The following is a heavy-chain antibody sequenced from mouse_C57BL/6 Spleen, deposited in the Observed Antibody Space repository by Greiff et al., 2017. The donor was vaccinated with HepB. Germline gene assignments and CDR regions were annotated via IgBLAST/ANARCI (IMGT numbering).Heavy chain of an antibody. Sequence: EVKLVESGGGLVKPGGSLKLSCAASGFTFSSYAMSWVRQTPEKRLEWVATISDGGSYTYYPDNVKGRFTISRDNAKNNLYLQMSHLKSEDTAMYYCAREDYYGSSSHWYFDVWGTGTTVTVSS. CDR1: GFTFSSYA. D-gene: IGHD1-1*01. CDR2: ISDGGSYT. CDR3: AREDYYGSSSHWYFDV. J-gene: IGHJ1*03. V-gene: IGHV5-4*01.